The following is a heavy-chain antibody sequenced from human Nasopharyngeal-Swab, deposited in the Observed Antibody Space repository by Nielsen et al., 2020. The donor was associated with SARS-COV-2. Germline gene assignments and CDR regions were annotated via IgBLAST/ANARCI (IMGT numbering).Heavy chain of an antibody. CDR2: VYPGNSEI. CDR1: GYSFVNYW. J-gene: IGHJ5*02. D-gene: IGHD5-24*01. Sequence: GGSLRLSCMASGYSFVNYWIGWVRQTPGKGLEWMGMVYPGNSEIAYSPSFQGQVTISADKSINTAYLQWNSLRASDTAMYFCARRAARDGYNYEVDPWGQGTLVTVSS. CDR3: ARRAARDGYNYEVDP. V-gene: IGHV5-51*01.